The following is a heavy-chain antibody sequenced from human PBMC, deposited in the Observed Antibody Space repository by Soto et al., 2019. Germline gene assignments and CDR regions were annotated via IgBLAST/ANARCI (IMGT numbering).Heavy chain of an antibody. D-gene: IGHD3-10*01. CDR3: ARGTWVRSAFDI. CDR2: INQSGST. Sequence: QVQLQQWGAGLLKPSETLSLTCAFHGASFSGFFWSWIRQPPGKGLAWIGEINQSGSTNYNPSLKSRVTISVDTSKNQFSLKLSSVTAADTAVYYCARGTWVRSAFDIWGQGTMVTVSS. V-gene: IGHV4-34*01. CDR1: GASFSGFF. J-gene: IGHJ3*02.